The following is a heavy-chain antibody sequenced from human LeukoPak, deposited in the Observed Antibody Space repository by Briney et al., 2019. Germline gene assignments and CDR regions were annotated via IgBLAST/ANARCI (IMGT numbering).Heavy chain of an antibody. D-gene: IGHD3-3*01. CDR2: ISGSGGST. Sequence: GGSLRPSCVASGCTFSSYSMSWVRQTPGKGLEWVSAISGSGGSTYYADSVKGRFTISRANSKNTLFLQMNSLRAEDTAPYYCAKSVAIYFYYGLDVWGQGTTVTVSS. J-gene: IGHJ6*02. CDR3: AKSVAIYFYYGLDV. CDR1: GCTFSSYS. V-gene: IGHV3-23*01.